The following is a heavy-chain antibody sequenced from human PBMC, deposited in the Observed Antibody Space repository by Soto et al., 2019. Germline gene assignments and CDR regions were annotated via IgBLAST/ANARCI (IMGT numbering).Heavy chain of an antibody. CDR2: IYFGDSKT. J-gene: IGHJ4*02. CDR3: ATWRWSSWFDY. V-gene: IGHV5-51*01. D-gene: IGHD6-13*01. CDR1: GDSFSTYW. Sequence: GESLKISCKGSGDSFSTYWIGWVRQMSGKGLERMGSIYFGDSKTNYSPSFQGRVTISADKSISTAYLQWSGLKASDTAMYYCATWRWSSWFDYWGQGTLVTVSS.